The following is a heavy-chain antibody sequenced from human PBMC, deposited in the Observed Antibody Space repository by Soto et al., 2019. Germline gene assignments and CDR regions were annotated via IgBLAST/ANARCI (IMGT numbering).Heavy chain of an antibody. Sequence: SETLSLTCTVSGGTISNYYWSWIRQPPGKGLEWMGYMYYSGSTKYNPSLKSRVTISVGTSNNQFFLRLNSVTAADTAVYFCTRVGGYYGDYPNFDYWGRGTLVTVSS. D-gene: IGHD4-17*01. CDR3: TRVGGYYGDYPNFDY. V-gene: IGHV4-59*01. CDR1: GGTISNYY. CDR2: MYYSGST. J-gene: IGHJ4*02.